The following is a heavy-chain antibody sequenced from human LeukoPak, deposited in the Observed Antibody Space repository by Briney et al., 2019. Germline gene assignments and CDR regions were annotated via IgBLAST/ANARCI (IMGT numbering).Heavy chain of an antibody. CDR2: ISYDGSNK. Sequence: PGRSLRLSCAASGFTFSSYGMHWVRQAPGKGLEWVAVISYDGSNKYYADSVKGRFTISRDNSKNTLYLQMNSLRAEDTAVYYCAKQGLAVAGYYFDYWGQGTLVTVSS. CDR1: GFTFSSYG. V-gene: IGHV3-30*18. CDR3: AKQGLAVAGYYFDY. J-gene: IGHJ4*02. D-gene: IGHD6-19*01.